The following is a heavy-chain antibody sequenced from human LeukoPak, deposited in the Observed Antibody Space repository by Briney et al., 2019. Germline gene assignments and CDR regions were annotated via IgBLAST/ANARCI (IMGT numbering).Heavy chain of an antibody. V-gene: IGHV3-21*01. J-gene: IGHJ4*02. CDR1: GFTFSSYW. CDR2: ISSSSSYI. Sequence: PGGSLRLSCAASGFTFSSYWMSWVRQAPGKGLEWVSSISSSSSYIYYADSVKGRFTISRDNAKNSLYLQMNSLRAEDTAVYYCASALLWFGGSYYWGQGTLVTVSS. CDR3: ASALLWFGGSYY. D-gene: IGHD3-10*01.